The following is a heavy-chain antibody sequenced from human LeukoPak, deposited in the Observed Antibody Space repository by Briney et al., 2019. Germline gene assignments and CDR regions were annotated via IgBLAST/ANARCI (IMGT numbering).Heavy chain of an antibody. CDR2: MSGDGAII. Sequence: GGSLRLSCAVSGFTVSDNYMSWVRQAPGKGLECVSSMSGDGAIIHYADSVKGRFTISRDNSKNTLYLQMNNLRAEDTAIYYCAKEGFDSWGQGTLVTVSS. V-gene: IGHV3-23*01. CDR3: AKEGFDS. CDR1: GFTVSDNY. J-gene: IGHJ4*02.